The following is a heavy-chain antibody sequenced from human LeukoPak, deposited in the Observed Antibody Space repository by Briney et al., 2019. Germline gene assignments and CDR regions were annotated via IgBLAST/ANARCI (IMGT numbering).Heavy chain of an antibody. V-gene: IGHV6-1*01. CDR3: ARAGAYCYDSSGYYSFDY. CDR1: GDSVSSNSAA. J-gene: IGHJ4*02. Sequence: SQTLSLTCAISGDSVSSNSAAWNWIRQSPSRGLEWLGRTYYRSKWYNDYAVSVKSRITINPDTSKNQFSLQLNSVTPEDTAVYYCARAGAYCYDSSGYYSFDYWGQGTLVTVSS. D-gene: IGHD3-22*01. CDR2: TYYRSKWYN.